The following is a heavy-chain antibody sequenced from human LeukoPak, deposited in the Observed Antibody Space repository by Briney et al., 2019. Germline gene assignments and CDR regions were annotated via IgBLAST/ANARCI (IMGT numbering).Heavy chain of an antibody. J-gene: IGHJ6*03. CDR1: GFTFSSFS. Sequence: PGGSLRLSCAASGFTFSSFSMSWVRQAPGEGLEWVSAISGSGGSTYYADSVKGRFTISRDKSKNTLYLQMNSLRAEDTAVYYCAKVVSLADYYMDVWGKGTTVTVSS. CDR2: ISGSGGST. D-gene: IGHD3-22*01. V-gene: IGHV3-23*01. CDR3: AKVVSLADYYMDV.